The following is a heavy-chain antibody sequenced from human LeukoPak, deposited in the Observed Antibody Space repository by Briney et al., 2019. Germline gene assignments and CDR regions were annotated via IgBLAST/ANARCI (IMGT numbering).Heavy chain of an antibody. D-gene: IGHD2-2*01. CDR1: GYTFTGYY. V-gene: IGHV1-2*02. CDR3: ARFRGLLGYCSSTSCYPDY. Sequence: AASVKVTCNASGYTFTGYYMHWVRQAPGQGLEWMGWINPNGGGTNYAQKFQGRVTMTRDTSISTAYMELSRLRSDDTAVYYCARFRGLLGYCSSTSCYPDYWGQGTLVTVSS. J-gene: IGHJ4*02. CDR2: INPNGGGT.